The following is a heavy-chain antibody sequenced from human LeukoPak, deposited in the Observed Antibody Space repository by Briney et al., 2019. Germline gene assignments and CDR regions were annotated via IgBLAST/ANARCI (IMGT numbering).Heavy chain of an antibody. Sequence: GGSLRLSCAASGFTFSSYAMSWVRQAPGKGLEWVSAISGSGVSTYYADSVKGRFTISRDNSKNTLYLQMNSLRAEDTAVYYCAKAFSRPYYFDYWGQGTLVTVSS. J-gene: IGHJ4*02. V-gene: IGHV3-23*01. D-gene: IGHD6-13*01. CDR2: ISGSGVST. CDR3: AKAFSRPYYFDY. CDR1: GFTFSSYA.